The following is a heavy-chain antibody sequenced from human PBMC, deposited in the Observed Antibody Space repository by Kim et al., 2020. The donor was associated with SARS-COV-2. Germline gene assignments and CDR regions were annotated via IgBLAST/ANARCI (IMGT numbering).Heavy chain of an antibody. CDR1: GGSMKNYF. CDR2: IYYSGST. J-gene: IGHJ4*02. CDR3: AGHYYESSFDY. V-gene: IGHV4-59*01. D-gene: IGHD3-22*01. Sequence: SETLSLTCTVSGGSMKNYFWSWIRQPPGKGLEWIGCIYYSGSTSFNPSLESRVTISVDTSKNHFSLKLSSVTAEDTALYYCAGHYYESSFDYWGQGTLVTVSS.